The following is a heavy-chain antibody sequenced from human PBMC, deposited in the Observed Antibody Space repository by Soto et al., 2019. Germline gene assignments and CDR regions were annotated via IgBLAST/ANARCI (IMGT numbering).Heavy chain of an antibody. V-gene: IGHV4-30-2*01. D-gene: IGHD1-26*01. J-gene: IGHJ4*02. CDR3: ARYRGGYGVDY. CDR2: IYHSGST. CDR1: GGSISSGGYS. Sequence: QLQLQESGSGLVKPSQTLSLTCAVSGGSISSGGYSWSWIRQPPGKGLEWIGYIYHSGSTYYNPSLKRRVTISVDSSKNQFSLKLSSVTAADTAVYYCARYRGGYGVDYWGQGTLVTVSS.